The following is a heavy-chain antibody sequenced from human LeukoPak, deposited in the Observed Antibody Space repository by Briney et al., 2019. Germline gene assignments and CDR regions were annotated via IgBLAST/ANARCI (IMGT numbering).Heavy chain of an antibody. J-gene: IGHJ6*03. CDR1: GFTFSSYS. CDR3: ARAMGTSYGFWSGSYTVSYFYYMDV. CDR2: IKKDGSEK. V-gene: IGHV3-7*01. Sequence: GGSLRLSCATSGFTFSSYSMTWVRQAPGKGLEWVAKIKKDGSEKNYVESVKGRFTISRDNTKNSMFLQMNSLRAEDTAVYYCARAMGTSYGFWSGSYTVSYFYYMDVWGKGTTVTVSS. D-gene: IGHD3-3*01.